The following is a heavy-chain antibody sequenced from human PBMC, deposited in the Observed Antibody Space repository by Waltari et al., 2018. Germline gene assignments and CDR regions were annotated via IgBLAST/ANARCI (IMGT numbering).Heavy chain of an antibody. Sequence: EVQLVESGGGLVQPGGSLRLSCAASGFTFSSYAMSWVRQAPGKGLEWVSAISGSGGSTYYADSVKGRFTISRDNSKNTRYLQMNSRRAEDTAVYYCAKVLGYQLPTGWYYYYGMDVWGQGTTVTVSS. CDR2: ISGSGGST. CDR1: GFTFSSYA. D-gene: IGHD2-2*01. V-gene: IGHV3-23*04. J-gene: IGHJ6*02. CDR3: AKVLGYQLPTGWYYYYGMDV.